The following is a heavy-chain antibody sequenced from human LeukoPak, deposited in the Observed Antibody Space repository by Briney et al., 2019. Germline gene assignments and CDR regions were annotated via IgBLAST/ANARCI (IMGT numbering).Heavy chain of an antibody. Sequence: ASVKVSCKASGYTFTDNYIHWVRQAPGQGLEWMGWINPSSGSAHFAQKSQGRVTMTRDTSISTAYMELSRLRSEDTAVYYCARVRDKISSGIDYWGQGTLVTVSS. D-gene: IGHD3-22*01. J-gene: IGHJ4*02. V-gene: IGHV1-2*02. CDR2: INPSSGSA. CDR1: GYTFTDNY. CDR3: ARVRDKISSGIDY.